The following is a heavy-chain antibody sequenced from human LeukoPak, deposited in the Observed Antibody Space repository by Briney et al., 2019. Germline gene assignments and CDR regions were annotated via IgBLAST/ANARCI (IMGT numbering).Heavy chain of an antibody. V-gene: IGHV4-38-2*01. Sequence: GSLRLSCAASGFTFSSYAMSWVRQAPGKGLEWIASMYHSGNTYYNPSLKSRVTVSVDTSKNQFSLKLNSVTAADTAVYYCATQQCSGGSCYSRAIWFDPWGQGTLVTVSS. CDR1: GFTFSSYA. D-gene: IGHD2-15*01. CDR2: MYHSGNT. CDR3: ATQQCSGGSCYSRAIWFDP. J-gene: IGHJ5*02.